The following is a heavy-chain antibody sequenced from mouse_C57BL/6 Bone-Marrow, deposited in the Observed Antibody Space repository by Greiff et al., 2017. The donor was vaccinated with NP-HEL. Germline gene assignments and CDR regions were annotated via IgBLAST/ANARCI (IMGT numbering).Heavy chain of an antibody. CDR1: GYAFSSYW. J-gene: IGHJ4*01. CDR2: IYPGDGDT. D-gene: IGHD3-3*01. CDR3: ARRGGWAVMDY. V-gene: IGHV1-80*01. Sequence: VQLKESGAELVKPGASVKLSCKASGYAFSSYWMNWVKQRPGKGLEWIGQIYPGDGDTNYNGKFKGKATLTVDKSSSTAYMQLSSLTSEDAAVYFCARRGGWAVMDYWGQGTSVTVSS.